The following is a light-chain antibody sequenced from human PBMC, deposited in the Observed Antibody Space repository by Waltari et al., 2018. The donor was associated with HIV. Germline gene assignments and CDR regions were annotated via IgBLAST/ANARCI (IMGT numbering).Light chain of an antibody. J-gene: IGLJ1*01. V-gene: IGLV1-36*01. CDR3: AAWDDYLNGYV. CDR2: YDD. CDR1: SSNIGNNA. Sequence: QSVLTQPPSVSEAPRQRVTISCSGSSSNIGNNAVNWYQQVPGKAPKLLIYYDDLLSSGVFDRFSGSKSGTSASLAIRGLQSEDEAEYYCAAWDDYLNGYVFGSGTKVTVL.